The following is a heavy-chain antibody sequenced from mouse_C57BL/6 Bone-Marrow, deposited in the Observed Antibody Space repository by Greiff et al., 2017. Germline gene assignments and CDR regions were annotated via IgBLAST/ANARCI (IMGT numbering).Heavy chain of an antibody. Sequence: QVQLQQSGAELARPGASVKMSCKASGYTFTSYTMHWVKRRPGQGLEWIGYINPSSGYTKYNQKFKDKATLTADKSSSTAYMQLSSLTSEDSAVYYCATTVGFAYWGQGTLVTVSA. J-gene: IGHJ3*01. D-gene: IGHD1-1*01. CDR2: INPSSGYT. V-gene: IGHV1-4*01. CDR3: ATTVGFAY. CDR1: GYTFTSYT.